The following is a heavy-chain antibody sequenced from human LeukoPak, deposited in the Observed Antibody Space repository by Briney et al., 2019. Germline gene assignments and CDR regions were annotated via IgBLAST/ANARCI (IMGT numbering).Heavy chain of an antibody. Sequence: PSETLSLTCTVSGGSISSGGYSWSWIRQPPGKGLEWIGYIYHSGSTYYNPSLRSRVTISVDRSKNQFSLKLSSVTAADTAVYYCARGDIVVPQTPPYFDYWGQGTLVTVSS. CDR1: GGSISSGGYS. CDR2: IYHSGST. J-gene: IGHJ4*02. CDR3: ARGDIVVPQTPPYFDY. V-gene: IGHV4-30-2*01. D-gene: IGHD2-2*01.